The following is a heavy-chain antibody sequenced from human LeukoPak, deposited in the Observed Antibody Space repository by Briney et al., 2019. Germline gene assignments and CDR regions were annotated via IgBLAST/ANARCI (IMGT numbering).Heavy chain of an antibody. CDR2: IIPIFGTA. CDR3: ARDNVPLEVGP. Sequence: ASVKVSCKASGGTFSSYAISWVRQAPGQGLEWMGGIIPIFGTANYAQKFQGRVTITADKSTSTAYMERSSLRSEDTAVYYCARDNVPLEVGPWGQGTLVTVSS. CDR1: GGTFSSYA. V-gene: IGHV1-69*06. J-gene: IGHJ5*02. D-gene: IGHD3-10*01.